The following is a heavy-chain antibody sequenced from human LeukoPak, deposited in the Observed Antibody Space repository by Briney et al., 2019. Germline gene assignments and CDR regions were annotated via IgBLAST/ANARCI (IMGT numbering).Heavy chain of an antibody. CDR2: ISAYNGNT. CDR1: GYTFTSYG. CDR3: ARDSPQYSSSNYFDY. D-gene: IGHD6-6*01. Sequence: ASVKVSCKASGYTFTSYGISWVRQAPGQGLEWMGWISAYNGNTNYAQKPQGRVTMTTDTSASTAYMELRSLRSDDTAVYYCARDSPQYSSSNYFDYWGQGTLVTVS. J-gene: IGHJ4*02. V-gene: IGHV1-18*01.